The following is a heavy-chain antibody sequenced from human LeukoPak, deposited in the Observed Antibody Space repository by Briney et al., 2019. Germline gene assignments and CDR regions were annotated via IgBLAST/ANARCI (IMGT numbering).Heavy chain of an antibody. CDR2: IKQDGSEK. V-gene: IGHV3-7*01. J-gene: IGHJ4*02. CDR1: GFTFSSYW. CDR3: ASGYYGSGSYQLPFDY. Sequence: GGSLRLSCAASGFTFSSYWMSWVRQAPGKGLEWAANIKQDGSEKYYVDSVKGRFTISRDNAKNSLYLQMNSLRAEDTAVYYCASGYYGSGSYQLPFDYWGQGTLVTVSS. D-gene: IGHD3-10*01.